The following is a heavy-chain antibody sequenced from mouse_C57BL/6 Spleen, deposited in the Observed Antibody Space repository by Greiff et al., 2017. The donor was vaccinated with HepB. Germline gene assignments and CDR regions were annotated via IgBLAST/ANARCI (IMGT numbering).Heavy chain of an antibody. D-gene: IGHD1-1*01. Sequence: EVKLMESGGGLVQPKGSLKLSCAASGFTFNTYAMHWVRQAPGKGLEWVARIRSKSSNYATYYADSVKDRFTITRDDSQSMLYLQMNNLKTEDTAMYYCVREAPYYYGTSWDYFDYWGQGTTLTVSS. CDR3: VREAPYYYGTSWDYFDY. V-gene: IGHV10-3*01. CDR1: GFTFNTYA. J-gene: IGHJ2*01. CDR2: IRSKSSNYAT.